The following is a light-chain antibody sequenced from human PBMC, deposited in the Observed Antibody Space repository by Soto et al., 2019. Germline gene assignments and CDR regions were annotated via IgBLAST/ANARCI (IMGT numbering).Light chain of an antibody. CDR2: DVI. CDR3: CSYAGFYSWV. V-gene: IGLV2-11*01. J-gene: IGLJ2*01. CDR1: SSDVGAFNY. Sequence: QSALTQPRSVSGSPGQSVTISCTGTSSDVGAFNYVSWYQQPPGKAPKLLIYDVIKRPSGVPDRFSGSKSGNTASLTISGLQAEDGADYYCCSYAGFYSWVFGGGTKVTVL.